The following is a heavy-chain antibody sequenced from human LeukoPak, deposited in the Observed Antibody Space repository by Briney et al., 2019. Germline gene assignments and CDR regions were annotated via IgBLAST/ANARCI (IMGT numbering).Heavy chain of an antibody. V-gene: IGHV3-11*06. D-gene: IGHD3-22*01. CDR1: GITFSDYY. J-gene: IGHJ4*02. CDR3: ARALNYYDSSGY. Sequence: GGSLRLSCAASGITFSDYYMSWIRQAPGKGLEWVSSISSSSSYIYYADSVKGRFTISRDNAKNSLYLQMNSLRAEDTAVYYCARALNYYDSSGYWGQGTLVTVSS. CDR2: ISSSSSYI.